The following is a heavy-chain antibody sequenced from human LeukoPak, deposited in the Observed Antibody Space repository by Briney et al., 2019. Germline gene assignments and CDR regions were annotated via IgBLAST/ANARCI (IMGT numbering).Heavy chain of an antibody. CDR3: ARDKGTEGLLPRGDWYFDL. CDR2: ISSSSTYI. CDR1: GFTFSSYS. Sequence: KSGGSLRLSCAASGFTFSSYSMNWVRQAPGKGLEWVSSISSSSTYIYYAGSVKGRFTISRDNAENSLFLQMNSLRAEDTAVYYCARDKGTEGLLPRGDWYFDLWGRGTLVTVSS. J-gene: IGHJ2*01. D-gene: IGHD3-3*01. V-gene: IGHV3-21*01.